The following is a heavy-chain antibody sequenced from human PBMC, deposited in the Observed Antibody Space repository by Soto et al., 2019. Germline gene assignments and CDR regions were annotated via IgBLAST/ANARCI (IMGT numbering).Heavy chain of an antibody. CDR2: ISGSGGTT. D-gene: IGHD3-10*01. CDR3: AVGFEFGQFLH. Sequence: EVQLLQSGGGVVPPGGSLRLSCAASGVTFNNFPMSWVRQAPGKGLEWVSTISGSGGTTFYADSVKGRLTISRDNSKSILYLQVNSLRAEDTAVYYCAVGFEFGQFLHWGQGAQVTVSS. J-gene: IGHJ4*02. V-gene: IGHV3-23*01. CDR1: GVTFNNFP.